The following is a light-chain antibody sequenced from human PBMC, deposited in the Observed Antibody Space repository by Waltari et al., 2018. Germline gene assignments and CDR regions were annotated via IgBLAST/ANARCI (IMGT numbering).Light chain of an antibody. CDR3: QTWGSGIVT. CDR2: LNSDGSH. CDR1: TGHSDFA. Sequence: QPVLTQSPSPSASLGASVKLTCTLSTGHSDFALAWHQQQPERGPRYLMKLNSDGSHTKGDEIPDRFSGSSSGAERYLTISSLQSEDEAAYYCQTWGSGIVTFGGGTQLTVL. J-gene: IGLJ2*01. V-gene: IGLV4-69*01.